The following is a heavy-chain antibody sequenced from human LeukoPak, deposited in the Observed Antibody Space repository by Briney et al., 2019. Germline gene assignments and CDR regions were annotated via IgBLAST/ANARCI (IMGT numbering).Heavy chain of an antibody. CDR2: IYGGGST. D-gene: IGHD4-23*01. CDR1: GFTVSSNY. J-gene: IGHJ4*02. Sequence: GGSLRLSCAASGFTVSSNYMSWVRQAPGKGLEWVSVIYGGGSTYYADSVKGRFTISRDNSKDTLYLQMNSLRAEDTAVYYCARGSTVAARFDYWGQGTLVTVSS. V-gene: IGHV3-53*01. CDR3: ARGSTVAARFDY.